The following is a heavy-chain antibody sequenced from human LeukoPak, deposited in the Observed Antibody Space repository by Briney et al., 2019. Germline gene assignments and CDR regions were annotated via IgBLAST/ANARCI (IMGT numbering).Heavy chain of an antibody. CDR1: GGTFSSYA. CDR3: ARPRGGIAAGSFCYYYGMDV. J-gene: IGHJ6*04. Sequence: SVKDSRKASGGTFSSYAISWVRQAPGQGREWVGGIIHIFGTADYAQKVQDSVTIAADETTTKAYMELSSLRTEDTAVYYCARPRGGIAAGSFCYYYGMDVWGKGTTVTVSS. CDR2: IIHIFGTA. D-gene: IGHD6-13*01. V-gene: IGHV1-69*13.